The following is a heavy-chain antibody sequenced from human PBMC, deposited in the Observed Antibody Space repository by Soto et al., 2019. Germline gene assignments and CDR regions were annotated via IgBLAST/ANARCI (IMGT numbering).Heavy chain of an antibody. CDR2: IYYSGST. CDR3: ARSSGGSSFYFDY. D-gene: IGHD2-15*01. V-gene: IGHV4-59*01. Sequence: PSETLSLTCTVSGGSISSYYWSWIRQPPGKGLEWIGYIYYSGSTNYNPSLKSRVTVSVDTSKNQFSLKLSSVTAADTAVYYCARSSGGSSFYFDYWGQGTLVTVS. CDR1: GGSISSYY. J-gene: IGHJ4*02.